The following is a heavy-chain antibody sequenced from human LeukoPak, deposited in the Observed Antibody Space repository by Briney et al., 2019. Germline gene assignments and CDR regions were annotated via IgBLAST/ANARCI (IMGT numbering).Heavy chain of an antibody. J-gene: IGHJ4*02. CDR1: GFTFSSYS. CDR2: ISSSSSTI. CDR3: ARDREGELWLELEWIRLFDY. D-gene: IGHD5-18*01. Sequence: GGSLRLSCAASGFTFSSYSMNWVRQAPGKGLEWVSYISSSSSTIYYADSVKGRFTISRDNAKNSLYLQMNSLRDEDTAVYYCARDREGELWLELEWIRLFDYWGQGTLVTVSS. V-gene: IGHV3-48*02.